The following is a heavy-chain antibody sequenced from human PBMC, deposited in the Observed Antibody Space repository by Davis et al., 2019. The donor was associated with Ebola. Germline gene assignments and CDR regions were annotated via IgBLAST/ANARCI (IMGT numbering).Heavy chain of an antibody. CDR3: ARGGGDCYVGFDY. Sequence: PGGSLRLSCAASGFTFSSYGMHWVRQAPGKGLEWVAVIWYDGSNKYYADSVKGRFTISRDNSKNTLYLQMNSLRAEDTAVYYCARGGGDCYVGFDYWGQGTLVTVSS. CDR1: GFTFSSYG. J-gene: IGHJ4*02. CDR2: IWYDGSNK. D-gene: IGHD2-21*01. V-gene: IGHV3-33*01.